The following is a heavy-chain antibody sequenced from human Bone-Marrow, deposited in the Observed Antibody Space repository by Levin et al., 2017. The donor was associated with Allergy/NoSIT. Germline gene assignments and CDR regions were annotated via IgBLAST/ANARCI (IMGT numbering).Heavy chain of an antibody. D-gene: IGHD2-2*01. CDR3: ARVVPAATLFDY. J-gene: IGHJ4*02. V-gene: IGHV4-30-2*01. Sequence: SETLSLTCAVSGGSISSGGYSWSWIRQPPGKGLEWIGYIYHSGSTYYNPSLKSRVTISVDRSKNQFSLKLSSVTAADTAVYYCARVVPAATLFDYWGQGTLVTVSS. CDR2: IYHSGST. CDR1: GGSISSGGYS.